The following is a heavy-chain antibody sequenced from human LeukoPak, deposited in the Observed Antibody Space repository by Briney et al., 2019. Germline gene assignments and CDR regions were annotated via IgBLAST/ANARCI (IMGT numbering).Heavy chain of an antibody. J-gene: IGHJ6*02. CDR1: GYTFTGYY. Sequence: ASVKVSCKASGYTFTGYYMHWVRQAPGQGLEWMGIINPSGGSTSYAQKFQGRVTMTRDASTSTVYMELSSLRSEDTAVYYCAREGYCSSTSCDPSQGSTYYYYYGMDVWGQGTTVTVSS. CDR3: AREGYCSSTSCDPSQGSTYYYYYGMDV. CDR2: INPSGGST. V-gene: IGHV1-46*01. D-gene: IGHD2-2*01.